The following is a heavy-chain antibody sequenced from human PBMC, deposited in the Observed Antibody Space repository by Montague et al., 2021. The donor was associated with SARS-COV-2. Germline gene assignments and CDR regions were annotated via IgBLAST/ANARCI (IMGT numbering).Heavy chain of an antibody. Sequence: SETLSLTCTVSGVSVTDYYWSWIRQPPGKGLEWVGDVLYNKGTNSNPSLKSRVAISVDTSKNQFSLRLTSVTAADTAFYYCARHPHYDGLNGPPDFWDQGTSVTVSS. CDR3: ARHPHYDGLNGPPDF. CDR2: VLYNKGT. J-gene: IGHJ4*02. V-gene: IGHV4-59*08. CDR1: GVSVTDYY. D-gene: IGHD3-9*01.